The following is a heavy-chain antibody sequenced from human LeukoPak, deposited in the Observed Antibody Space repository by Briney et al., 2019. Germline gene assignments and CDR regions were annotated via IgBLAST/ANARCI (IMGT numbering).Heavy chain of an antibody. J-gene: IGHJ6*02. D-gene: IGHD2-2*01. CDR2: INPSGGST. V-gene: IGHV1-46*01. Sequence: GASVKVSCKASGYTFTSYYMHWVRQTPGQGLEWMGIINPSGGSTSYEQKFQGRVTMPRDTSTSTVYMELSSLRSADTAVYYCARARPYCSSTSCYEYYYGMDVWGQGTTVTVSS. CDR1: GYTFTSYY. CDR3: ARARPYCSSTSCYEYYYGMDV.